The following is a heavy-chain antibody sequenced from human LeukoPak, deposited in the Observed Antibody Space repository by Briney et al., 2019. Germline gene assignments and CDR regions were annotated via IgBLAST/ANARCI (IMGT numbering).Heavy chain of an antibody. CDR3: ARDRGSGSGLDY. D-gene: IGHD3-10*01. CDR1: GYTFTGYY. Sequence: ASVKVSCKASGYTFTGYYMHWVRQAPGQGLEWMGWINPNSGGTNYAQKFQGRVTMTRDTSISTAYMELSRLRSDDTAVYYCARDRGSGSGLDYWGQGTLVTVSS. V-gene: IGHV1-2*02. CDR2: INPNSGGT. J-gene: IGHJ4*02.